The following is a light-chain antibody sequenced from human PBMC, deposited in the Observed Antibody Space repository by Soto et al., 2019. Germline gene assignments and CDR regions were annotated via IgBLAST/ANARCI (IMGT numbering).Light chain of an antibody. V-gene: IGKV3-15*01. Sequence: EIVMTQSPASLSVSPGEGATLSCRASQSVSSKLAWYQQKPGQAPRLLIYGASTRATGIPARFSGSGSGTEFTLIISSLHSEDSAVYYCQQYNSWLWTFGQGTKVDIK. CDR3: QQYNSWLWT. J-gene: IGKJ1*01. CDR2: GAS. CDR1: QSVSSK.